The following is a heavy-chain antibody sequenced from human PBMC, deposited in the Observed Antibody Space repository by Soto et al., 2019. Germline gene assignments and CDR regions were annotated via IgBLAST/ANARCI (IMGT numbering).Heavy chain of an antibody. J-gene: IGHJ2*01. CDR3: AVVAPTRWYFDL. CDR1: GFTFSSYA. D-gene: IGHD2-15*01. Sequence: QVQLVESGGGVVQPGRSLRLSCAASGFTFSSYAMHWVRQAPGKGLEWVAVISYDGSNKYYADSVKGRFTISRDNSKNTLYLQMNSLRAEDTAAYYCAVVAPTRWYFDLWGRGTLVTVSS. CDR2: ISYDGSNK. V-gene: IGHV3-30-3*01.